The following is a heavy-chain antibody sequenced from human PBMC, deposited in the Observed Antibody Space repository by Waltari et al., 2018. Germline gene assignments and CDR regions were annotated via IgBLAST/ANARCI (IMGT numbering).Heavy chain of an antibody. V-gene: IGHV3-23*01. CDR1: GFTFSSYA. D-gene: IGHD2-2*01. CDR3: AKSTDCSSTSCPFQH. Sequence: EVQLLESGGGLVQPGGSLRLSCAASGFTFSSYAMSWVRHAPGKGLEWVSAISGSGGSTYDADSVKGRFTISRDNSKNTLYLQMNSLRAEDTAVYYCAKSTDCSSTSCPFQHWGQGTLVTVSS. J-gene: IGHJ1*01. CDR2: ISGSGGST.